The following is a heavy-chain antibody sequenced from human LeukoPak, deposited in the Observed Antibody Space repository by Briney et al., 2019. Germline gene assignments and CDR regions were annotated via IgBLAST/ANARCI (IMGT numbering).Heavy chain of an antibody. CDR2: FYPGDSDT. D-gene: IGHD3-9*01. Sequence: GESLKISCKGSGYSFTNYWIGWVRQMPGKGLEWMGIFYPGDSDTRYIPSFQGQVTISADKSINTAYLQWNSLTASDTAIYYCARSASRYFDWFDYWGRGTLVTVSS. CDR1: GYSFTNYW. J-gene: IGHJ4*02. CDR3: ARSASRYFDWFDY. V-gene: IGHV5-51*01.